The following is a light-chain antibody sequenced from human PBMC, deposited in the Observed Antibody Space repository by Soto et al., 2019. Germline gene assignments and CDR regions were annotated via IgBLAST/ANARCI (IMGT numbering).Light chain of an antibody. V-gene: IGKV1-33*01. CDR1: HDISDY. CDR3: QQYDNVPLT. CDR2: DAS. J-gene: IGKJ4*01. Sequence: DVQMTQSPSSLSASVGDRVTITCQASHDISDYLNWYQYKPGEAPKLLIYDASKLEAGLPSRFSGRGSGTDFTFSISSXQPEDIATYYCQQYDNVPLTFGGGTKVDTK.